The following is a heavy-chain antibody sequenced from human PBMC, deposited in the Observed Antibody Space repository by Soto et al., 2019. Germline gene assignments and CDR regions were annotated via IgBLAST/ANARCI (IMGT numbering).Heavy chain of an antibody. CDR1: GFTFTRYS. CDR3: ARESEDLTSNFDY. V-gene: IGHV3-21*01. Sequence: GGSLRLSCAASGFTFTRYSMNWVRQAPGKGLEWVSSISSTTNYIYYADSMKGRFTVSRDNAKNSVYLEMNSLSAEDAAVYYCARESEDLTSNFDYWGQGTLVTVSS. J-gene: IGHJ4*02. CDR2: ISSTTNYI.